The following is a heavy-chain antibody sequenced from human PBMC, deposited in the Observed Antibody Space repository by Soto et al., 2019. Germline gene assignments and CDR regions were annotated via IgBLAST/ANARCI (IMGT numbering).Heavy chain of an antibody. Sequence: ASVKVSCKVSGYTLTELSIHWVGQAPGKGLEWMGGFDPEDGETIYAQKFQGRVTMTEDTSTDTAYMELCSLGSEDTAVYYCATDLSDNWGQGTLVTVP. J-gene: IGHJ4*02. V-gene: IGHV1-24*01. CDR3: ATDLSDN. CDR1: GYTLTELS. D-gene: IGHD2-15*01. CDR2: FDPEDGET.